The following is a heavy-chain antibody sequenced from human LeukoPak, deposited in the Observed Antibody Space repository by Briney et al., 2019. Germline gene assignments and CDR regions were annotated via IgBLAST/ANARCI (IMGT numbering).Heavy chain of an antibody. D-gene: IGHD3-22*01. Sequence: TSETLSLTCTVSGGSISSSSYYWGWIRQPPGKGLEWIGEIYHSGSTNYNPSLKSRVTISVDKSKNQFSLKLSSVTAADTAVYYCARVGRGYYYDSSGYEAAYYFDYWGQGTLVTVSS. V-gene: IGHV4-39*07. CDR1: GGSISSSSYY. J-gene: IGHJ4*02. CDR3: ARVGRGYYYDSSGYEAAYYFDY. CDR2: IYHSGST.